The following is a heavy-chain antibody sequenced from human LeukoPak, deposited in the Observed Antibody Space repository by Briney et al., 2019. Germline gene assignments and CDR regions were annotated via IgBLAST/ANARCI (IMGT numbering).Heavy chain of an antibody. J-gene: IGHJ4*02. CDR1: GFTFPTDS. CDR3: ARESGPGSYYEGFDY. Sequence: PGGSLRLSCVASGFTFPTDSMNWVRQAPGKGLEWVSSISGNRRDIYYAASVKGRFTISRDNAKNSLYLQVDSLRAEDTAVYYCARESGPGSYYEGFDYWGQGTLVTVSS. V-gene: IGHV3-21*01. D-gene: IGHD3-10*01. CDR2: ISGNRRDI.